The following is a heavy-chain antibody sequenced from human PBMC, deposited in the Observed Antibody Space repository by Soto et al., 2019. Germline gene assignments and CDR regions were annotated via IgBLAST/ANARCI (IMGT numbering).Heavy chain of an antibody. V-gene: IGHV3-23*01. J-gene: IGHJ4*02. CDR2: IRGDGGQT. CDR3: ARHVGLGSDDFFGY. D-gene: IGHD5-12*01. CDR1: GFTFTSYG. Sequence: GGSLRLSCTASGFTFTSYGMGWVRQPPGKGLQWVSTIRGDGGQTHYTDSVKGRFSISRDNSKNTVYLQMDSLRAEDTAMYFCARHVGLGSDDFFGYWGQGTQVTVSS.